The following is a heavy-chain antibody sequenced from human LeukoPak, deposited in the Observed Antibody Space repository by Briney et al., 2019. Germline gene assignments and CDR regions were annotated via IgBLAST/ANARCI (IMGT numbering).Heavy chain of an antibody. V-gene: IGHV3-48*04. Sequence: GGSLRLSCAASGFTFSSYSMNWVRQAPGKGLECVSYISSSSSTTYYADSVKGRFTISRDNATNTLCLEMNSLRAEDTAVYYCARAGAGGAFDIWGQGTMVTVSS. CDR2: ISSSSSTT. CDR3: ARAGAGGAFDI. J-gene: IGHJ3*02. D-gene: IGHD3-10*01. CDR1: GFTFSSYS.